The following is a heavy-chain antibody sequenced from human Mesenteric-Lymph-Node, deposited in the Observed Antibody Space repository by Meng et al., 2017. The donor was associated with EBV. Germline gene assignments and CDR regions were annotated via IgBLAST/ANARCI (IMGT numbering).Heavy chain of an antibody. Sequence: VQLQESGPGLVKPSETLSLTCAVYGGSFSGYYWSWIRQPPGKGLEWIGEINHSGSTNYNPSLKSRVTISVDTSKNQFSLKLSSVTAADTAVYYCARIIGYCTGGVCYGDWFDPWGQGTLVTVSS. CDR3: ARIIGYCTGGVCYGDWFDP. V-gene: IGHV4-34*01. J-gene: IGHJ5*02. CDR1: GGSFSGYY. CDR2: INHSGST. D-gene: IGHD2-8*02.